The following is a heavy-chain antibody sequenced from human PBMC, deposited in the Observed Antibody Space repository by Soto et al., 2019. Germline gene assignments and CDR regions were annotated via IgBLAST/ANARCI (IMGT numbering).Heavy chain of an antibody. CDR3: ARDRVTRFGVVTPQFDY. CDR2: IRSSSSTI. V-gene: IGHV3-48*01. J-gene: IGHJ4*02. D-gene: IGHD3-3*01. CDR1: GFTFSSYS. Sequence: EVQLVESGGGLVQPGGSLRLSCAASGFTFSSYSMHWVRQAPGKGLEWVAYIRSSSSTIYYADSVKGRFTISRDNAKNSLYLQMNSLRAEDTAVYYCARDRVTRFGVVTPQFDYWGQGTLVTVSS.